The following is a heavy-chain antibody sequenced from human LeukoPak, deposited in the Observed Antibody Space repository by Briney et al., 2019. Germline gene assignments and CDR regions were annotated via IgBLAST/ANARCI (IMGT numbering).Heavy chain of an antibody. CDR3: ARGTVIDC. CDR2: IYHNGST. J-gene: IGHJ4*02. D-gene: IGHD4-17*01. Sequence: SETLSLTCAVSGYSISSGHYWGWIRQPPGKGLEWIGSIYHNGSTNYNPSLKSRVTMSVDTSKNELSLKLSSVTAADTAVYYCARGTVIDCWGQGALVTVSS. V-gene: IGHV4-38-2*01. CDR1: GYSISSGHY.